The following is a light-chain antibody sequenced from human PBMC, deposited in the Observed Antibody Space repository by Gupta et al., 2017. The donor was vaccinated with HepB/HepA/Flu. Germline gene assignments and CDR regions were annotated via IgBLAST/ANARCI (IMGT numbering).Light chain of an antibody. Sequence: DIQITQPPSSLSASVGDRVTITCRASQSISIYLNWYQQKPGKAPKRLIYGASSLQSGVPSRFSGVGSGTDFTLTISSLQPEDFATYYCQQSYNRPYTFGEGTKLEIK. CDR2: GAS. J-gene: IGKJ2*01. CDR1: QSISIY. V-gene: IGKV1-39*01. CDR3: QQSYNRPYT.